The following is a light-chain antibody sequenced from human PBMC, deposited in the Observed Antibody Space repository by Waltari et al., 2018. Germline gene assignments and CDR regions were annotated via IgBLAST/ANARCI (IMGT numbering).Light chain of an antibody. J-gene: IGKJ3*01. CDR2: KAS. CDR1: QSISSW. CDR3: QQYNSYLFT. V-gene: IGKV1-5*03. Sequence: DIQMTQSPSTLSASVGDRVTITCRASQSISSWLAWYLQKPGKAPKLLIYKASSLESGVPSRFSGSGSGTEFTLTISSLQPDDFATYYCQQYNSYLFTFGPGTKVDIK.